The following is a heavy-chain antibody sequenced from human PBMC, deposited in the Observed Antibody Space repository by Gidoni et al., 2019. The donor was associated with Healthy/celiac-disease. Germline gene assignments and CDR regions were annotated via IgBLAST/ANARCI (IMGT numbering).Heavy chain of an antibody. CDR3: TTATADSIFGVVFEY. CDR2: IKSKTDGGTT. Sequence: EVQLVESGGGLVKPGGSLRPSCAASGFTFSNAWMSWVRQAPGKGLEWVGRIKSKTDGGTTDYAAPVKGRFTISRDDSKNTLYLQMNSLKTEDTAVYYCTTATADSIFGVVFEYWGQGTLVTVSS. V-gene: IGHV3-15*01. D-gene: IGHD3-3*01. CDR1: GFTFSNAW. J-gene: IGHJ4*02.